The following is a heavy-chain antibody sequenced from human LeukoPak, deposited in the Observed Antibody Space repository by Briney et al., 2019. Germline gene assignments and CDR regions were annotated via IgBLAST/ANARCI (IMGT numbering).Heavy chain of an antibody. CDR2: ISWDGGST. CDR1: GFTFDEYT. V-gene: IGHV3-43*01. J-gene: IGHJ6*03. Sequence: GGSLRLSCAASGFTFDEYTMHWVRQAPGKCLERVSLISWDGGSTYYADSVKGRFTISRDNSKNSLYLQMNSLRNEDTALYYCAKGNYYYMDVWGKGTPVTVSS. CDR3: AKGNYYYMDV.